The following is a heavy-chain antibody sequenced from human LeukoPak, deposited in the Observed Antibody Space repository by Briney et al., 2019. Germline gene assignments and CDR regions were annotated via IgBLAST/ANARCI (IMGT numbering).Heavy chain of an antibody. D-gene: IGHD2-8*02. Sequence: GSLRLSCTADGFIFSDYCMSWIRQAPGKGLEWIGEMHYSGATNYNPSLKSRVTTSADTPKNQFSLRLSSVTAADTAVYYCARGRLEVYTFDIWGQGTMVTVSS. J-gene: IGHJ3*02. CDR3: ARGRLEVYTFDI. CDR1: GFIFSDYC. CDR2: MHYSGAT. V-gene: IGHV4-34*01.